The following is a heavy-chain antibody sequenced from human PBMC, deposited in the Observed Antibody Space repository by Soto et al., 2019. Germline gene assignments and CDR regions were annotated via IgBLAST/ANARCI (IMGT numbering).Heavy chain of an antibody. D-gene: IGHD2-21*02. Sequence: SETLSLTCTVSGCSISGYYWSWIRQPPGKGLEWIGYMYNTGSTVYSPSFKSRVTISVDTSKNQFSLKLNSVTAADTAVYYCARDLWGYCGTDCYPLDVWGQGTTVTVSS. CDR1: GCSISGYY. CDR3: ARDLWGYCGTDCYPLDV. CDR2: MYNTGST. J-gene: IGHJ6*02. V-gene: IGHV4-59*01.